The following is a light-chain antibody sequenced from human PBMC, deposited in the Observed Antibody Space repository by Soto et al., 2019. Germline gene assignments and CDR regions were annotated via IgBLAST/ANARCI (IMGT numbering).Light chain of an antibody. CDR3: GSYAGSDMFV. J-gene: IGLJ1*01. CDR2: SNY. Sequence: QSVLTQPPSASGTPGQRVTISCSGSNSNIGSNPVHWYQQFPGTAPKVLIYSNYQRPSGVPDRFSGSKSGTSASLAISGLQSEDEADYYCGSYAGSDMFVFGTGTKLTVL. CDR1: NSNIGSNP. V-gene: IGLV1-44*01.